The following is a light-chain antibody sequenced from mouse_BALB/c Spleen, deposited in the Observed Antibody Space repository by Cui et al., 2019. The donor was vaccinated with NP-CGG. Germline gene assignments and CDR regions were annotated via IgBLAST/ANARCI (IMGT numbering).Light chain of an antibody. CDR3: ALWYSNHWV. J-gene: IGLJ1*01. CDR1: TRAVTTSNY. CDR2: GTN. Sequence: AVSTPGSDLTTSPGETVTLTCRSSTRAVTTSNYANWVQEKPDHLFTGLIGGTNNRAPGVPARFSGSLIGDKAALTITGAQTEDEAIYFCALWYSNHWVFGGGTKLTVL. V-gene: IGLV1*01.